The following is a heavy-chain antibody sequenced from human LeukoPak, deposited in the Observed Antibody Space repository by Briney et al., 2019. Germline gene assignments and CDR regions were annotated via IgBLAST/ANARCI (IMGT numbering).Heavy chain of an antibody. V-gene: IGHV4-59*08. CDR1: GGSISSYY. CDR3: ARRSPRGALDY. Sequence: SETLSLTCTVSGGSISSYYWSWIRQPPGKGLEWIGYIYYSGSTNYNPSLKSRVTISVDTSKNQFSPKLNSVTAADTAVYYCARRSPRGALDYWGQGTLVTVSS. CDR2: IYYSGST. J-gene: IGHJ4*02. D-gene: IGHD1-26*01.